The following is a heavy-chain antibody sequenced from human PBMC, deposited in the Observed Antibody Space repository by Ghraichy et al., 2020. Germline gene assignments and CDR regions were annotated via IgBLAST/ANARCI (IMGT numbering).Heavy chain of an antibody. D-gene: IGHD4-17*01. J-gene: IGHJ5*02. V-gene: IGHV1-2*02. CDR1: GYTFTGYY. Sequence: ASVISCKASGYTFTGYYMHWVRQAPGQGLEWMGWINPNSGGTNYAQKFQGRVTMTRDTSISTAYMELSRLRSDDTAVYYCARGRGHYGDYLNWFDPWGQGTLVTVSS. CDR3: ARGRGHYGDYLNWFDP. CDR2: INPNSGGT.